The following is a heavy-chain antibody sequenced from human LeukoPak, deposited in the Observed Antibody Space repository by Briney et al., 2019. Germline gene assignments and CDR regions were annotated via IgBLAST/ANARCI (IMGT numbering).Heavy chain of an antibody. Sequence: SGGSLRLSCAASGFTFSSYEMNWVRQAPGKGLEWVSYISSSGSTIYYADSVKGRFTISRDNAKNSLYLQMNSLRAEDTAVYYCARDSVMYYNILTGRYYYGMDVWGQGTTVTVSS. CDR3: ARDSVMYYNILTGRYYYGMDV. J-gene: IGHJ6*02. CDR1: GFTFSSYE. V-gene: IGHV3-48*03. CDR2: ISSSGSTI. D-gene: IGHD3-9*01.